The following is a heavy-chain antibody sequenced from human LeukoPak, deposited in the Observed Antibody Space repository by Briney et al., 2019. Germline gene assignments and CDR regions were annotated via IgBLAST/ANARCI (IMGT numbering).Heavy chain of an antibody. CDR1: GFTFDKSW. CDR2: INHEGGDI. J-gene: IGHJ6*02. D-gene: IGHD1-1*01. V-gene: IGHV3-7*01. Sequence: GGSLRLSCAASGFTFDKSWMSWVRQAPGKGLEWVANINHEGGDIQYVDSVKGRFTISRDNAKDSVYLQMNSLRAEDTAVYHCAAYINWVAGDVWGQGTTVTVSS. CDR3: AAYINWVAGDV.